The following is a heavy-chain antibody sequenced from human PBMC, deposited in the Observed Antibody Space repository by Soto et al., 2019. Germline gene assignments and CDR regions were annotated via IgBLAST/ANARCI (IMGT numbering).Heavy chain of an antibody. CDR3: ARDRWFGAPMFYFDY. V-gene: IGHV3-48*01. J-gene: IGHJ4*02. D-gene: IGHD3-10*01. CDR2: ISSSSSTI. CDR1: GFTFSSYS. Sequence: GGSLRLSCAASGFTFSSYSMNWVRQAPGKGLEWVSYISSSSSTIYYADSVKGRFTISRDNAKNSLYLQMNSLRAEDTAVYYCARDRWFGAPMFYFDYWGQGTLVTVSS.